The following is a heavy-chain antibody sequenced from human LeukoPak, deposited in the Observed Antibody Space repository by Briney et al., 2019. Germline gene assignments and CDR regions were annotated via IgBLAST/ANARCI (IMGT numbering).Heavy chain of an antibody. CDR1: GGSFSGYY. D-gene: IGHD3-10*01. V-gene: IGHV4-34*01. Sequence: NPSETLSLTCAVYGGSFSGYYWSWIRQPPGKGLEWIGEINHSGSTNYNPSLKSRVTISVDTSKNQFSLKLSSVTAADTAVHYCARVRGYYGSGSYTYWGQGTLVTVSS. CDR2: INHSGST. J-gene: IGHJ4*02. CDR3: ARVRGYYGSGSYTY.